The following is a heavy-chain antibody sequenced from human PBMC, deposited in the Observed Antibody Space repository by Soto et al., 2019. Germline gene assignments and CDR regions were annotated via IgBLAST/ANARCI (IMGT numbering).Heavy chain of an antibody. Sequence: QVQLQESGPGLVKPSQTLSLTCTVSGGSISSGDYYWSWIRQPPGKGLEWIGYIYYSGSTYYNPSLKSRVTISVDTSKNQFSLKLSSVTAADTAVYYCVRADIVLVPAATWFDPWGQGTLVTVSS. CDR3: VRADIVLVPAATWFDP. J-gene: IGHJ5*02. V-gene: IGHV4-30-4*01. CDR1: GGSISSGDYY. D-gene: IGHD2-2*01. CDR2: IYYSGST.